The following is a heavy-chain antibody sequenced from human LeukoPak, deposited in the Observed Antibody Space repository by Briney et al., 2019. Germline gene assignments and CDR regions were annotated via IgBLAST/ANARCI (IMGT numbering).Heavy chain of an antibody. CDR1: GGSISSSTHY. CDR3: ARLGRTYYDFWSGP. Sequence: PSETLSLTCTVSGGSISSSTHYWGWIRQPPGKGLEWIGTIYYRGSTYYNPSLKSRVTISVDTSKNQFSLKLTSVTAADTAVYYFARLGRTYYDFWSGPWGQGTLVTVSS. CDR2: IYYRGST. V-gene: IGHV4-39*01. D-gene: IGHD3-3*01. J-gene: IGHJ5*02.